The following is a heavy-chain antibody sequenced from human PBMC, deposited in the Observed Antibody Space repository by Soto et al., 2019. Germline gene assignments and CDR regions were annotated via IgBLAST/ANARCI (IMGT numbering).Heavy chain of an antibody. D-gene: IGHD3-22*01. CDR2: IIPIFGTA. J-gene: IGHJ3*02. CDR3: ARDLLTDYYDSSGPQTSAFDI. Sequence: SVKVSCKASGGTFSSYAISWVRQAPGQGLEWMGGIIPIFGTANYAQKFQGRVTITADKSTSAAYMELSSLRSEDTAVYYCARDLLTDYYDSSGPQTSAFDIWGQGTMVTVSS. V-gene: IGHV1-69*06. CDR1: GGTFSSYA.